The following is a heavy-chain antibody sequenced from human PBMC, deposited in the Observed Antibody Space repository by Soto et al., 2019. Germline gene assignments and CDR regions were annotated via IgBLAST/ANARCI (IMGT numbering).Heavy chain of an antibody. J-gene: IGHJ4*02. D-gene: IGHD6-19*01. CDR1: GFTFSNSA. CDR2: IVVGSGKT. CDR3: AADTIQIAV. V-gene: IGHV1-58*01. Sequence: QMQLVQSGPEVKKPGTSVKVSCKASGFTFSNSAVQWVRQARGQRLEWIGWIVVGSGKTNYAQKFQERVTITRDMSTGTAQMELRSLSSEDTAVYYCAADTIQIAVWGQGTLVAVSS.